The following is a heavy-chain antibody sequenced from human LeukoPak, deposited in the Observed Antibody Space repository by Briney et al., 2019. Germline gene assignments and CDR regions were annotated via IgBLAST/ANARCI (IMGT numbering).Heavy chain of an antibody. CDR1: GFTVSSNY. D-gene: IGHD1-1*01. Sequence: GGSLRLSCAASGFTVSSNYMSWVRQAPEKGLEWVSVIYTGGGTYYADSVKDRFSISRDNSKNTLYHQMNSLRAEDTAVYYCARDRSAGYADAFDIWGQGTMVIVSS. V-gene: IGHV3-66*01. J-gene: IGHJ3*02. CDR2: IYTGGGT. CDR3: ARDRSAGYADAFDI.